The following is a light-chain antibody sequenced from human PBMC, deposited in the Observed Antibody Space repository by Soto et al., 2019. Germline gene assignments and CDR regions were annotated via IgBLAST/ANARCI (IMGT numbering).Light chain of an antibody. CDR2: GAS. CDR3: KRYGSTRWM. J-gene: IGKJ1*01. CDR1: QSVSSSY. Sequence: EIVLTQSPGTLSLSPGERATLSCRASQSVSSSYLAWYQQKPGQAPRLLIYGASSRAIGIPDRFSGSGSGTDFALNISRLELEEFVVYYCKRYGSTRWMIGQGTKVEI. V-gene: IGKV3-20*01.